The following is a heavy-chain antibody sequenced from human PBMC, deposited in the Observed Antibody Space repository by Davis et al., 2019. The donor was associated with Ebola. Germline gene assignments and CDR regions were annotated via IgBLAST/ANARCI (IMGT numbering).Heavy chain of an antibody. CDR2: ISSSSSYT. CDR3: TRGNGGNSDDY. Sequence: GESLKISCAASGFTFSDYYMSWIRQAPGKGLEWVSYISSSSSYTNYADSVKGRFTISRDNAKNSLYLQMNSLKTEDTAVYYCTRGNGGNSDDYWGQGTLVTVSS. J-gene: IGHJ4*02. CDR1: GFTFSDYY. D-gene: IGHD4-23*01. V-gene: IGHV3-11*05.